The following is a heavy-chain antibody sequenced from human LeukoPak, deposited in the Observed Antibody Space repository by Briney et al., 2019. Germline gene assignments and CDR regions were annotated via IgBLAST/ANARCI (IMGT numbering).Heavy chain of an antibody. CDR3: TRRVDTTRWYDP. Sequence: SGGSLRLSCTASGFTFSTYWTHWVRQAPGEGLVWVSRISGDGSTTNYADSVKGRFTISRDNAKNTLYLQMNSLRAEDTAVYYCTRRVDTTRWYDPWGQGTLVTVSS. V-gene: IGHV3-74*01. CDR2: ISGDGSTT. J-gene: IGHJ5*02. CDR1: GFTFSTYW. D-gene: IGHD2-15*01.